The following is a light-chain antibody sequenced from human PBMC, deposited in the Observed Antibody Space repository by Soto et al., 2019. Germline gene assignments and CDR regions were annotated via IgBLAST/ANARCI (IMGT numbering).Light chain of an antibody. CDR1: NSNIGGNY. CDR2: RNN. J-gene: IGLJ3*02. Sequence: QSVLTQPPSASGTPGQRVTISCSGSNSNIGGNYVSWYQQVPGTAPKLLIYRNNERPSGVPDRFSGSKSGTSASLAISGLRSEDEADYYCAAWDDSLSGWVFGGGTKLTVL. CDR3: AAWDDSLSGWV. V-gene: IGLV1-47*01.